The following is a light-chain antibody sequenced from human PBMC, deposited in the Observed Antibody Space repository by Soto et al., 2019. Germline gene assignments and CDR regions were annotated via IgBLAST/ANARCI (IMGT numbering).Light chain of an antibody. CDR2: DNN. J-gene: IGLJ1*01. CDR1: SSNIGSNT. V-gene: IGLV1-44*01. CDR3: ATWDGSLRGYV. Sequence: QSVLTQPPSASGTPGQRVTISCSGSSSNIGSNTVNWYQQLPGTAPKLLIYDNNQRPSGVPDRFSGSKSGTSASLAIGGLQSGDEADYYCATWDGSLRGYVFGTGTKVTVL.